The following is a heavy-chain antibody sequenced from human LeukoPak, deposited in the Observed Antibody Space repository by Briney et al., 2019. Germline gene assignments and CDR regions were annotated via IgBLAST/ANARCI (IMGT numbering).Heavy chain of an antibody. Sequence: LRLSCAASGFTFDDYAMHWVRQAPGKGLGWVSGISWNSGSIGYADSVKGRFAISRDNAKNTLYLQMNSLRAEDTAVYYCAILNVYYYDSSGYSTRWGQGTLVTVSS. CDR3: AILNVYYYDSSGYSTR. CDR2: ISWNSGSI. CDR1: GFTFDDYA. V-gene: IGHV3-9*01. D-gene: IGHD3-22*01. J-gene: IGHJ4*02.